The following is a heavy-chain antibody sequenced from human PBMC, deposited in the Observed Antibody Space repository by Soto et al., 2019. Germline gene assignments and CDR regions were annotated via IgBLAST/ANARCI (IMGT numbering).Heavy chain of an antibody. CDR1: GFTFSAFA. V-gene: IGHV3-30-3*01. D-gene: IGHD2-2*01. J-gene: IGHJ4*02. CDR3: ATPTSSPYLAY. Sequence: GGSLRLSCAASGFTFSAFALHWVRQAPGKGLEWVAVISYDGNNKFYADSVKGRLTISRDNSKKTLHLQMNGLRPEDMGVYYCATPTSSPYLAYWGQGTPVTVSS. CDR2: ISYDGNNK.